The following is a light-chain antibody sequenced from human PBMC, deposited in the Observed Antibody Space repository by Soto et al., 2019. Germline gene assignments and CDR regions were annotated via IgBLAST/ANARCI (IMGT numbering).Light chain of an antibody. CDR2: EVS. Sequence: QSALTQPPSASGSPGQSVTISCTGTSSDVGGYNYVSWYQQYPGKAPKLMIFEVSKRPSGVPDRFSGSKSGNTASLTVSGLQAEDESEYYCSSYAGSNNLGVFGGGTKLTVL. CDR1: SSDVGGYNY. J-gene: IGLJ3*02. V-gene: IGLV2-8*01. CDR3: SSYAGSNNLGV.